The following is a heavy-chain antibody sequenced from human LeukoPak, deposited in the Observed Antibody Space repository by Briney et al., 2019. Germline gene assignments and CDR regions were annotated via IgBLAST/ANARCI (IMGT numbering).Heavy chain of an antibody. V-gene: IGHV3-74*01. J-gene: IGHJ4*02. D-gene: IGHD3-10*01. CDR3: ARVAQWFGESAFDY. CDR1: GLTFSSYW. Sequence: GGSLRLSCAASGLTFSSYWMHWVRHAPGKGLVWVSRINSDGSSTSYADFVKGRFTISRDNAKNTLYLQMNSLRAEDTAVYYCARVAQWFGESAFDYWGQGTLVTVSS. CDR2: INSDGSST.